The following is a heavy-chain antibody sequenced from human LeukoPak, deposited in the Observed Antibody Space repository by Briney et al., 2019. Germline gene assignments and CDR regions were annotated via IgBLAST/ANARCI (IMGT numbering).Heavy chain of an antibody. CDR1: GFSFTNLW. Sequence: GGSLRLSCAVSGFSFTNLWMSWVRQAPGRGLEWVANIHPEGNEKYHVESVKGRFTISRDNTKNLLFLQMNGLRVEDTAVYYCARGDAFSGDHWGQGTLVTVSS. CDR3: ARGDAFSGDH. J-gene: IGHJ4*02. V-gene: IGHV3-7*04. CDR2: IHPEGNEK.